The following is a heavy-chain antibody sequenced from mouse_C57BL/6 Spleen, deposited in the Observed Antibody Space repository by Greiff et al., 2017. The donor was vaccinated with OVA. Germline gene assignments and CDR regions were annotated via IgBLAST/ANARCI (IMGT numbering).Heavy chain of an antibody. CDR1: GFTFSDYG. Sequence: EVQRVESGGGLVKPGGSLKLPCAASGFTFSDYGMHWVRQAPEKGLEWVAYISSGSSTIYYADTVKGRFTISRDNAKNTLFLQMTSLRSEDTAMYYCARGLGRGYAMDYWGQGTSVTVSS. D-gene: IGHD4-1*01. J-gene: IGHJ4*01. V-gene: IGHV5-17*01. CDR3: ARGLGRGYAMDY. CDR2: ISSGSSTI.